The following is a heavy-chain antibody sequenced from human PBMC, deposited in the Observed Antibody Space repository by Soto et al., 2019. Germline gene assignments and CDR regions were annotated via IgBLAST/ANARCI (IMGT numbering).Heavy chain of an antibody. V-gene: IGHV5-51*01. CDR1: GYSFTSYW. CDR3: ARQLPAVIGYLGSTDHLAWFDP. D-gene: IGHD2-2*01. CDR2: IYPGDSDT. J-gene: IGHJ5*02. Sequence: PGESLKISCKGSGYSFTSYWIGWVRQMPGKGLEWMGIIYPGDSDTRYSPSFQGQVTISADKSISTAYLQWSSLKASDTAMYYCARQLPAVIGYLGSTDHLAWFDPWGQGTPVTVSS.